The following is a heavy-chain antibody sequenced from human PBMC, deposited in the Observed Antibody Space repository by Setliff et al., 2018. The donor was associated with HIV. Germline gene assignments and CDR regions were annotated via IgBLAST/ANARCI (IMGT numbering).Heavy chain of an antibody. CDR2: ISSSSRSK. Sequence: GGSLRLSCEASGYTFSTYSMNWVRQAPGKGLDWVSSISSSSRSKYYADSVKRRFTISRDNAKNSLYLQMNSLTAEDTAVYYCATDSPSFYWGQGTLVTVSS. CDR1: GYTFSTYS. J-gene: IGHJ4*02. D-gene: IGHD2-2*01. V-gene: IGHV3-21*01. CDR3: ATDSPSFY.